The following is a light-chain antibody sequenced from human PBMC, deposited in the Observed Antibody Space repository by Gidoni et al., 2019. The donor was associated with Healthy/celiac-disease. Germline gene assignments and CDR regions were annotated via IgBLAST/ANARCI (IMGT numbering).Light chain of an antibody. CDR3: AAWDDSLNGWV. V-gene: IGLV1-44*01. CDR2: SNN. CDR1: SSNSGSNT. Sequence: QSVLTQPPSASGTPGQRVTISCSGSSSNSGSNTVNWYQQLPGTAPKLLIYSNNQRPSGVPARFSGSKSGTSASLAISGLQSEDEADYYCAAWDDSLNGWVFGGGTKLTVL. J-gene: IGLJ3*02.